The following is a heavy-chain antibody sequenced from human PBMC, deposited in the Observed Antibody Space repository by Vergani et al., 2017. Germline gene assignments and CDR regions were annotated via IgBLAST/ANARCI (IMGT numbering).Heavy chain of an antibody. Sequence: EVQLLESGGGLVQPGGSLRLSCAASGFTFNESWMHWARQVPGKGLVWVSGMNGDGDTISYADSVKGRFTISRDNAKNTLFLQMNSLRAEDTAVYYCARARKFRFGVVWENWFDPWGQGTLVTVSS. CDR3: ARARKFRFGVVWENWFDP. CDR2: MNGDGDTI. V-gene: IGHV3-74*02. CDR1: GFTFNESW. J-gene: IGHJ5*02. D-gene: IGHD3-3*01.